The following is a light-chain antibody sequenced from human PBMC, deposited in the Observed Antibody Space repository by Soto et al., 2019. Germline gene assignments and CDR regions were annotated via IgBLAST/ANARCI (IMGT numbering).Light chain of an antibody. CDR2: DND. CDR3: VTWDSSPSVIVV. CDR1: SSNVGNNY. J-gene: IGLJ2*01. Sequence: QSVLTQPPSVSAAPGQNVTISCSGSSSNVGNNYVSWYQQIPQTAPKLLIYDNDKRPSGIPDRFSGSTSGTSATLGITGVQTGDEADYFCVTWDSSPSVIVVFGGGTQLTVL. V-gene: IGLV1-51*01.